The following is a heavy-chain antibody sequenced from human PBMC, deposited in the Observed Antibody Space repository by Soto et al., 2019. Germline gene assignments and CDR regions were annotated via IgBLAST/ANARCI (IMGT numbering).Heavy chain of an antibody. Sequence: SETLSLTCTVSGGSISSYYGSWIRQPPGKGLEWIGYIYYSGSTNYNPSLKSRVTISVDTSKNQFSLKLSSVTAADTAVYYCARDVRTVTISPSVYYGMDVWGQGTTVTVSS. J-gene: IGHJ6*02. D-gene: IGHD4-17*01. V-gene: IGHV4-59*01. CDR3: ARDVRTVTISPSVYYGMDV. CDR2: IYYSGST. CDR1: GGSISSYY.